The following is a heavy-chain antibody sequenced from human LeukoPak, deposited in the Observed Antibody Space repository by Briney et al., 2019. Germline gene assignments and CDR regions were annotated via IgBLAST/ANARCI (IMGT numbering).Heavy chain of an antibody. CDR3: ARSAVGTTTPLSY. D-gene: IGHD1-26*01. CDR2: ISSGSRFI. CDR1: GFTFTSYT. V-gene: IGHV3-21*06. Sequence: GESLRLSCAASGFTFTSYTMNWVRQAPGKGLEWVSLISSGSRFIYYADSVKGRFTISRDNAKNILYLQMNSLRVEDTAIYFCARSAVGTTTPLSYCGQGALVTVSS. J-gene: IGHJ4*02.